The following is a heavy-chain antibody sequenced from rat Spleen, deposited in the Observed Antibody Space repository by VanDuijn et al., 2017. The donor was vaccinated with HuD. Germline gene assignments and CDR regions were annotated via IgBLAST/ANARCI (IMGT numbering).Heavy chain of an antibody. D-gene: IGHD1-1*01. Sequence: EVQLVESGGGLVQPGGSLKLACTASGFNYSNYIMVWVRQAPTKGLEWVATISYDGSSTYYRDSVKGRFTISRDNAKSSLYLQMDSLRSEDTATYYCTTDPPLIYYYSEDAGMDAWGQGASVTVSS. CDR1: GFNYSNYI. V-gene: IGHV5-20*01. J-gene: IGHJ4*01. CDR2: ISYDGSST. CDR3: TTDPPLIYYYSEDAGMDA.